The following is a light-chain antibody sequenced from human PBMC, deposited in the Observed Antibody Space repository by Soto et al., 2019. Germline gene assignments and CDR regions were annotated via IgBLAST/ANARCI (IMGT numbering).Light chain of an antibody. V-gene: IGKV3-15*01. J-gene: IGKJ5*01. Sequence: EMVMTQSPATLSVSPGEGATLSCRASQSVRTKLAWYQQEAGQAPRLLIYGASTRATGVSDRFSGSGSGTEYTLTISSLQSEDFAVYYCQQYDTWPSITFGQGTRLEIK. CDR3: QQYDTWPSIT. CDR2: GAS. CDR1: QSVRTK.